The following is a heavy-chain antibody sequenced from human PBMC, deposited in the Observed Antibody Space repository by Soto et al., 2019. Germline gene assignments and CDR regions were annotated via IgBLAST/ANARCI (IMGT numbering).Heavy chain of an antibody. CDR2: FDPEDGET. V-gene: IGHV1-24*01. D-gene: IGHD3-9*01. CDR3: ATEDILTGDTYDAFEI. J-gene: IGHJ3*02. Sequence: ASVPVSRTVSGYTLTALSMHCVRQAPGKGLEWMGGFDPEDGETIYAQKFQGRVTMTEDTSTDTAYMELSSLRSEDTAVYYGATEDILTGDTYDAFEIGGQGTMGTVAS. CDR1: GYTLTALS.